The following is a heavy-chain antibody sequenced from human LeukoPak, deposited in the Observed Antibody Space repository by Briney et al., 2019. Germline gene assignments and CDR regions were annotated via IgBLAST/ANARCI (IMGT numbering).Heavy chain of an antibody. Sequence: GASVKVSCKASGYTFTSYGISWVRQAPGQGLEWMGWISAYNGNTNYAQKLQGRVTMTTDTSTSTAYMELRSLRSDDTAVYYCAKYLEWYHTDLFDYWGQGTLVTVSS. CDR1: GYTFTSYG. CDR3: AKYLEWYHTDLFDY. J-gene: IGHJ4*02. D-gene: IGHD3-3*01. V-gene: IGHV1-18*01. CDR2: ISAYNGNT.